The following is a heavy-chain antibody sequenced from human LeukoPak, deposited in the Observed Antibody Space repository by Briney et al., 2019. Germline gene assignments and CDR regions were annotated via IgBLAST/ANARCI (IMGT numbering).Heavy chain of an antibody. CDR1: GGTFSSYA. D-gene: IGHD5-12*01. CDR2: IIPIFGTA. CDR3: VRDFWVATIMKSPGPFDY. Sequence: SVKVSCKASGGTFSSYAISWVRQAPGQGLEWMGRIIPIFGTASYAQKFQGRVTITTDESTSTAYMELSSLRSEDTAVYYCVRDFWVATIMKSPGPFDYWGQGTLVTVSS. V-gene: IGHV1-69*05. J-gene: IGHJ4*02.